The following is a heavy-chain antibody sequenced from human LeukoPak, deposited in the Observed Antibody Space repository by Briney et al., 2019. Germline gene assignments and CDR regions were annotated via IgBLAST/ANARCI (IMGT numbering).Heavy chain of an antibody. J-gene: IGHJ3*01. CDR3: ARSLYSDSGGYYSDAFHV. Sequence: GGSLSLSCAASGFTVSSNYMNWVRQAPGKGLQWVSIIFSDGSTYYAGSVKGRFTISRDNSKNTLHLQMNSLRAEDTAVYYCARSLYSDSGGYYSDAFHVWGQGTMVTVSS. CDR1: GFTVSSNY. V-gene: IGHV3-66*01. CDR2: IFSDGST. D-gene: IGHD3-22*01.